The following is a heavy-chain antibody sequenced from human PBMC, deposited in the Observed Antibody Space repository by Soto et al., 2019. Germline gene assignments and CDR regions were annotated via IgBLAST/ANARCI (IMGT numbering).Heavy chain of an antibody. V-gene: IGHV4-59*01. Sequence: PSETRSLTCTGSGGSISSYDWSWIRQPPGKGLEWIGYIYYSGSTNYNPPLKSRVTISVDTSKNQFSLKLSSVTAADTAVYYCARVSVVPAAIRYYYYYYMDVWGKGTTVTVSS. CDR3: ARVSVVPAAIRYYYYYYMDV. J-gene: IGHJ6*03. CDR2: IYYSGST. D-gene: IGHD2-2*01. CDR1: GGSISSYD.